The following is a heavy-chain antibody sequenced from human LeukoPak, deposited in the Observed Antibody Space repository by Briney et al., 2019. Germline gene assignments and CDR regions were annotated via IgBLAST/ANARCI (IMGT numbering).Heavy chain of an antibody. Sequence: SSETLSLTCAVYVESFSGHYWSWIRQPPGKGLEWIGEINHSGTTNYNPSLKSRVTISTDISKNQFSLKLSSVTAADTAVYYCARGYYDILTGPHPYFDYWGQGNLVTVSS. V-gene: IGHV4-34*01. CDR1: VESFSGHY. CDR3: ARGYYDILTGPHPYFDY. CDR2: INHSGTT. J-gene: IGHJ4*02. D-gene: IGHD3-9*01.